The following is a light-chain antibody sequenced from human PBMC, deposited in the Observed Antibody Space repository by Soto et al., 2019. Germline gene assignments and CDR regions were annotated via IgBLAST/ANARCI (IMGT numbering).Light chain of an antibody. CDR2: GVS. V-gene: IGKV3-15*01. CDR1: QSVSSN. J-gene: IGKJ1*01. Sequence: EIVMTQSPATLSVSPGERATLSCRASQSVSSNLAWYQQKPGQAPRLLIYGVSTRATGIPARFSGNGSGTEFTLTISSLQSEYFAVYYCQQYNNWPQTFGQGTKVEIK. CDR3: QQYNNWPQT.